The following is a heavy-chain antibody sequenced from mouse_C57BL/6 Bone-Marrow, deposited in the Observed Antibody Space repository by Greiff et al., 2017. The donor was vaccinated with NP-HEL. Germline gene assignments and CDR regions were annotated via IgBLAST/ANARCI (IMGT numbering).Heavy chain of an antibody. CDR2: ISNGGGST. D-gene: IGHD2-13*01. Sequence: DVMLVESGGGLVQPGGSLKLSCAASGFPFSDYYMYWVRQTPEKRLEWVAYISNGGGSTYYPDTVKGRFTISRDHAKNTLYLQMRRLKSEDTAMYYCARHDGDYEYYYAMDYWGQGTSVTVSS. V-gene: IGHV5-12*01. CDR1: GFPFSDYY. J-gene: IGHJ4*01. CDR3: ARHDGDYEYYYAMDY.